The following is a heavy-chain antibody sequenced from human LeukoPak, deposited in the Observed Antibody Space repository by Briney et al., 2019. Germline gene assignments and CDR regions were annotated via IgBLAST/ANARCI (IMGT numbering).Heavy chain of an antibody. CDR1: GFTFSDYY. J-gene: IGHJ6*03. CDR2: ISSSGSTI. Sequence: PGGSLRLSCAASGFTFSDYYMSWIRQAPGKGLEWVSYISSSGSTIYYADSVKGRFTISRDNAKNSVYLQMNSLRAEDTAVYYCARGLISQFYYGSGSYAVRDDYYYYMDVWGKGTTVTISS. D-gene: IGHD3-10*01. CDR3: ARGLISQFYYGSGSYAVRDDYYYYMDV. V-gene: IGHV3-11*04.